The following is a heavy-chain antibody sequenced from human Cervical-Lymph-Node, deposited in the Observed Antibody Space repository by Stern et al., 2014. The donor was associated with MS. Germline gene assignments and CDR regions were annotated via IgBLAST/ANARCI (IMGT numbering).Heavy chain of an antibody. Sequence: QVQLVQSGAEVKKPGASVKVSCKASEYTFTYFFMHWVRQAPGQGLEWMGVINPRGGFTTYAQKFQGRVTMTRDTSTGPVYMELTGLTSEDTAVYDGGGAQNRAFDFWGQGTLVTVSS. CDR1: EYTFTYFF. CDR2: INPRGGFT. CDR3: GGAQNRAFDF. D-gene: IGHD1-26*01. V-gene: IGHV1-46*01. J-gene: IGHJ3*01.